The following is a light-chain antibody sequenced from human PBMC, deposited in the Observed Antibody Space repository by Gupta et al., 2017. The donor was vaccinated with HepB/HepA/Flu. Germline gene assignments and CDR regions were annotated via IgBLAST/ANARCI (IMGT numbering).Light chain of an antibody. Sequence: DIVMTQTPLSLPVTPGEPASISCRSSQSLLNSDNGNTYVDWYLQKPGQSPQLLSYTVSYRASGVPDRFSGSGSGTDFTLSIRRVEADDAGVYYCMQRIEFPGTFGQGTTVEIK. CDR3: MQRIEFPGT. J-gene: IGKJ1*01. CDR2: TVS. V-gene: IGKV2-40*01. CDR1: QSLLNSDNGNTY.